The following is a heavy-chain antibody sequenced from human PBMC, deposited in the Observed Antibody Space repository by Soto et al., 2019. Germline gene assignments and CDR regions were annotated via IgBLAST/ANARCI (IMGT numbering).Heavy chain of an antibody. V-gene: IGHV3-48*02. CDR1: GFTFSSYS. CDR2: ISSSSSTI. J-gene: IGHJ6*02. Sequence: GGSLRLSCAASGFTFSSYSMNWVRQAPGKGLEWVSYISSSSSTIYYADSVKGRFTISRDNAKNSLYLQMNSLRDEDTAVYYCARVVVVAAFYYYYGMDVWGQGTTVTVSS. CDR3: ARVVVVAAFYYYYGMDV. D-gene: IGHD2-15*01.